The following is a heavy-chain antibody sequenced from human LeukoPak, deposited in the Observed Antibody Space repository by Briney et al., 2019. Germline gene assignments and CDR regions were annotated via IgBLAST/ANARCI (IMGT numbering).Heavy chain of an antibody. J-gene: IGHJ3*02. V-gene: IGHV3-21*01. Sequence: ETLSLTCTVSGGSISSYYWSWVRQAPGKGLEWVSSISSSSSYIYYADSVKGRFTISRDNAKNSLYLQMNSLRAEDTAVYYCGIIDDAFDIWGQGTMVTVSS. CDR1: GGSISSYY. CDR2: ISSSSSYI. CDR3: GIIDDAFDI.